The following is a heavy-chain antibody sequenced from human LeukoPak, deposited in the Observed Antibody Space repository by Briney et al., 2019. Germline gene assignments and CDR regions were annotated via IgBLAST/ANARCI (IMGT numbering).Heavy chain of an antibody. J-gene: IGHJ5*02. Sequence: ASVKVSCKASGYTFTGYYMHWVRQAPGQGLEWMGWINPNSGGTNYAQKFQGRVTMTRDTSISTAYMELSRLRSDDTAVYYCARAGPVAGIFGWFDPWGQGTLVTVSS. V-gene: IGHV1-2*02. CDR1: GYTFTGYY. D-gene: IGHD6-19*01. CDR2: INPNSGGT. CDR3: ARAGPVAGIFGWFDP.